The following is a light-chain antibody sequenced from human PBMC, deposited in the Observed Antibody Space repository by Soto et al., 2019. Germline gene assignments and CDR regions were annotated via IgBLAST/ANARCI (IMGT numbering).Light chain of an antibody. CDR2: INT. J-gene: IGLJ2*01. Sequence: QSVLTQPPSVSGAPGQRVTISCTGSSSNIGAPYDVHWYQHLPGTAPKLLIYINTDRPSGVPDRFSGSRSGTSASLAISGRQAEDEAEYYSQAYDCRLSAVVFGGGPKVTVL. CDR3: QAYDCRLSAVV. CDR1: SSNIGAPYD. V-gene: IGLV1-40*01.